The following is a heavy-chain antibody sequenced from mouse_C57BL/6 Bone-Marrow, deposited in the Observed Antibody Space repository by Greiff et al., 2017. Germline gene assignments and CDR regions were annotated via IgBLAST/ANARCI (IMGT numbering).Heavy chain of an antibody. CDR3: AKPLLLRGNYYAMDY. CDR2: IWRGGST. V-gene: IGHV2-5*01. Sequence: VQRVESGPGLVQPSQSLSITCTVSGFSLTSYGVHWVRQSPGKGLEWLGVIWRGGSTDYNAAFMSRLSITKDNSKSQVFFKMNSLQADDTAIYYGAKPLLLRGNYYAMDYWGQGTSVTVSS. J-gene: IGHJ4*01. D-gene: IGHD1-1*01. CDR1: GFSLTSYG.